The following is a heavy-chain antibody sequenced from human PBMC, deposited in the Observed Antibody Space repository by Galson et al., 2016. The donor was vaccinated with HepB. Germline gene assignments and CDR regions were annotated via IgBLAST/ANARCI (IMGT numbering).Heavy chain of an antibody. CDR3: ARHGHIGSAIYSGSMDV. V-gene: IGHV5-51*01. Sequence: QSGAEVKKPGESLKISCEGFGYSFINFWIGWVRQMPGKGLEWMAIIYPGDSHTKYSPSFEGQVTISADKSISTAYLQWSSLKASDTAVYYCARHGHIGSAIYSGSMDVWGQGTTVTVSS. J-gene: IGHJ6*02. CDR2: IYPGDSHT. CDR1: GYSFINFW. D-gene: IGHD3-10*01.